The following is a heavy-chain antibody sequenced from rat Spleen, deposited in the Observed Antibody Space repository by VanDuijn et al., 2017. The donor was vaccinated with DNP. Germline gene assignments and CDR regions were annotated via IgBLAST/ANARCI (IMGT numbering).Heavy chain of an antibody. Sequence: EVKLVESGGGLVQPGRSLKLSCAVSGINFKDYWMGWIRQAPGKGLEWIGEINEDSSIINYTPSLRDKISFSRDNVQNTLFLEMSNLESEDTGTYYCVTRGDPYDNWFAYWGRGTLVTVSS. V-gene: IGHV4-2*01. CDR1: GINFKDYW. CDR2: INEDSSII. J-gene: IGHJ3*01. D-gene: IGHD4-2*01. CDR3: VTRGDPYDNWFAY.